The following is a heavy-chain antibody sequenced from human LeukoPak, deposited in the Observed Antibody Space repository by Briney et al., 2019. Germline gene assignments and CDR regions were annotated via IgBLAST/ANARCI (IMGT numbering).Heavy chain of an antibody. Sequence: KSSETLSLTCTVSGGSISSSSYYWGWIRQPPGKGLEWIGSIYYSGSTYYNPSLKSRVTISVDTSKNQFSLKLSSVTAADTAVYYCARQGGYSYGLDAFDIWGQGTMVTVSP. J-gene: IGHJ3*02. CDR3: ARQGGYSYGLDAFDI. V-gene: IGHV4-39*01. D-gene: IGHD5-18*01. CDR2: IYYSGST. CDR1: GGSISSSSYY.